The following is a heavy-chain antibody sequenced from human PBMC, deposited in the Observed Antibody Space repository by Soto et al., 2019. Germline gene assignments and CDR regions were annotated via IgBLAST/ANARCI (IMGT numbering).Heavy chain of an antibody. J-gene: IGHJ4*02. CDR3: ARQENRGYMAVAGGAY. D-gene: IGHD6-19*01. Sequence: QVQLVQSGAEVKKPGSSVKVSCKASGGTFSSYAISWVRQAPGQGLEWMGGIIPIFGTANYAQKFQGRVTITADKPTSTAYMELSSLRSEDTAVYYCARQENRGYMAVAGGAYWGQGTLVTISS. CDR2: IIPIFGTA. CDR1: GGTFSSYA. V-gene: IGHV1-69*06.